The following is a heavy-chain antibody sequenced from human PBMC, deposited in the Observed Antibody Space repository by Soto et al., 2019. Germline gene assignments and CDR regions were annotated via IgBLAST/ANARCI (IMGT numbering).Heavy chain of an antibody. CDR3: ARHSGSYYIGGDY. CDR2: IYSGGGT. V-gene: IGHV3-66*04. J-gene: IGHJ4*02. Sequence: EVQLVESGGGLVQPGGSLRLSCAASGYTVSNNYMTWVRQAPGKGLEWVSGIYSGGGTDYADSVKGRFTISRDKSKNTVYLQMNSLRGEETAVYYCARHSGSYYIGGDYWGQGTLVTVFS. CDR1: GYTVSNNY. D-gene: IGHD3-10*01.